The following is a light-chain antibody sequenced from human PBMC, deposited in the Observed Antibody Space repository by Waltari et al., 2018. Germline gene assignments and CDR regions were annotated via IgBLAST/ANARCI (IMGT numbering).Light chain of an antibody. CDR3: QQLNTYPLT. V-gene: IGKV1-9*01. CDR1: QGISSY. J-gene: IGKJ3*01. Sequence: IQLTQSPSSLSASVGDIVTITCRASQGISSYLAWYQQKPGKAPKLLIYAASTLQSGVPSRFSGSGSGTGFTLTISSLQPEDFATYYCQQLNTYPLTFGPGTKVDIK. CDR2: AAS.